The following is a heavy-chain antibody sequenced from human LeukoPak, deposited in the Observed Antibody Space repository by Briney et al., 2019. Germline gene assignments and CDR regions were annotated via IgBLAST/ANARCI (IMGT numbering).Heavy chain of an antibody. D-gene: IGHD3-22*01. CDR2: INPNSGGT. V-gene: IGHV1-2*02. CDR3: ARDLTVYDSSGYPITRYYFDY. CDR1: GYTFTGYY. Sequence: GASVKVSCKASGYTFTGYYMHWVRQAPGQGLEWMGWINPNSGGTNYAQKFQGRVTMTRDTSISTAYMELSRLRSDDTAVYYCARDLTVYDSSGYPITRYYFDYWGQGTLVTVSS. J-gene: IGHJ4*02.